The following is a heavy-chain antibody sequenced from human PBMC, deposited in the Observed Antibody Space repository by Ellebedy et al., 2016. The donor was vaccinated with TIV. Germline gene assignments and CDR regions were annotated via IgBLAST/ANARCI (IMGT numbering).Heavy chain of an antibody. CDR2: INGAGIGT. D-gene: IGHD2-15*01. V-gene: IGHV3-74*01. Sequence: GESLKISCAASGFTFSHYWMHWVRQAPGKGLVWVSRINGAGIGTAYADSVKGRLTISRDNAKTTLYLQMNSLSAEDTAVYYCVREGLYCSGGSCYSATFDIWGQGTMVTVSS. CDR3: VREGLYCSGGSCYSATFDI. CDR1: GFTFSHYW. J-gene: IGHJ3*02.